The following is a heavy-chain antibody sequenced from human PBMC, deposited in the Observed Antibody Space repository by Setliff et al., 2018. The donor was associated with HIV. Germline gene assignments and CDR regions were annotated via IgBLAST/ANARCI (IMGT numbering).Heavy chain of an antibody. CDR2: IYYSGST. D-gene: IGHD5-18*01. J-gene: IGHJ4*02. CDR1: GGSFSGHY. CDR3: ARGTWIQLSALALFDY. V-gene: IGHV4-31*11. Sequence: SETLSLTCAVYGGSFSGHYWTWIRQHPGKGLEWIGYIYYSGSTYYNPSLKSRLTMSVDPSKNQFSLRLNSVTAADTAVYYCARGTWIQLSALALFDYWGQGTLVTVSS.